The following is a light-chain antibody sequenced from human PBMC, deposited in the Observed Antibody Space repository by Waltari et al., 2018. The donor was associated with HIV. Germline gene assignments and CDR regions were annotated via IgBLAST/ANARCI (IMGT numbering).Light chain of an antibody. CDR3: SSYAGSKGNV. Sequence: QSALTQPPSASGSPGPSVPISCTGTSSDVGGYNYVSWYQHHPGKVPKLMIYDVTKRPSGVPDRFSGSKSGNTASLTVSGLQAEDEADYYCSSYAGSKGNVFGTGTKVTVL. CDR2: DVT. V-gene: IGLV2-8*01. CDR1: SSDVGGYNY. J-gene: IGLJ1*01.